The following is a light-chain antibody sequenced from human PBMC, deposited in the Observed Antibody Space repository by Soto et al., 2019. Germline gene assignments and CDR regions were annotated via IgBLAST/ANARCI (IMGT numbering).Light chain of an antibody. CDR3: QQYNTWPCT. J-gene: IGKJ3*01. CDR1: QTISSN. Sequence: IVMTQSPATLSVSPGERATLSCRASQTISSNLAWYQQKPGQAPRLLIFGASTRATGIPARYSGSGSGTEFTLTISSLQSEDFAVYSCQQYNTWPCTFGPGTKVDI. V-gene: IGKV3-15*01. CDR2: GAS.